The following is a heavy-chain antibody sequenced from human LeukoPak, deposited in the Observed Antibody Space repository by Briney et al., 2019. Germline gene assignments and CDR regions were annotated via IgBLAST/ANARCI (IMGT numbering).Heavy chain of an antibody. D-gene: IGHD5-12*01. CDR2: VYYGGTN. CDR3: ATVTSVGWLVDY. V-gene: IGHV4-30-4*08. Sequence: SQTLSLTCTVSGGSISSGDSYWSWIRQPPGKGLEWIGYVYYGGTNYYNPSLKSRVTISVDTSKNQFSLKRSSVTAADTAVYYCATVTSVGWLVDYWGQGTLVTVSS. J-gene: IGHJ4*02. CDR1: GGSISSGDSY.